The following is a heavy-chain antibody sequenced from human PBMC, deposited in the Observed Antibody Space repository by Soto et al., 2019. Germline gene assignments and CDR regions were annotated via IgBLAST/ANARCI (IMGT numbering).Heavy chain of an antibody. Sequence: GGSLRLSCAASGFTFSSYDMHWVRQATGKGLEWVSAIGTAGDTYYPGSVKGRFTISRENAKNSLYLQMNSLRAGDTAVYYCARDMACSGGSCYSAGAFDIWGQGTTVTVSS. J-gene: IGHJ3*02. V-gene: IGHV3-13*01. CDR2: IGTAGDT. CDR3: ARDMACSGGSCYSAGAFDI. CDR1: GFTFSSYD. D-gene: IGHD2-15*01.